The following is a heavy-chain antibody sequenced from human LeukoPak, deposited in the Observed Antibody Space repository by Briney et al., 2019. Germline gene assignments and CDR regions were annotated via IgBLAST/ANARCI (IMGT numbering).Heavy chain of an antibody. V-gene: IGHV3-23*01. D-gene: IGHD3-22*01. CDR1: GFTFSRYA. Sequence: GGSLRLSRAASGFTFSRYAMSWVRQAPGKGLEWVSVISGSGGSTYYADSVKGRFTISRDNSKNTLYLQMNSLRAEDTAVYYCAKNSSSGYYYFDYWGQGILVTVSS. CDR2: ISGSGGST. CDR3: AKNSSSGYYYFDY. J-gene: IGHJ4*02.